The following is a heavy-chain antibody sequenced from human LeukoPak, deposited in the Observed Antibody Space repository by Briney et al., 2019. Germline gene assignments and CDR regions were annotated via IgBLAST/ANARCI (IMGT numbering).Heavy chain of an antibody. V-gene: IGHV3-30*18. CDR1: GFTFSSYG. Sequence: PGGSLRLSCVASGFTFSSYGMHWVRQAPGKGLEWVAVISSDGKTEIYADSVKGRFTISRDNSKNTLYLQMNSLRAEDTAVYYCAKEFVGYYYDSSGYYYFDYWGQGTLVTVSS. CDR2: ISSDGKTE. CDR3: AKEFVGYYYDSSGYYYFDY. D-gene: IGHD3-22*01. J-gene: IGHJ4*02.